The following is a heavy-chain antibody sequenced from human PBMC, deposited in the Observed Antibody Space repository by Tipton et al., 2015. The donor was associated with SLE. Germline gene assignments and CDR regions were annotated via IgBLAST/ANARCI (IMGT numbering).Heavy chain of an antibody. Sequence: TLSLTCSVSGVSISGYYCSWIRQPPGKGLEWVGFIYHNGATKYNPSLKNRLSISIDTTKNQFSLKLTSVTAADTAVYYCARDPPGLDNSFDLWGQGTLVTVSS. V-gene: IGHV4-59*01. CDR2: IYHNGAT. CDR1: GVSISGYY. D-gene: IGHD5-24*01. CDR3: ARDPPGLDNSFDL. J-gene: IGHJ3*01.